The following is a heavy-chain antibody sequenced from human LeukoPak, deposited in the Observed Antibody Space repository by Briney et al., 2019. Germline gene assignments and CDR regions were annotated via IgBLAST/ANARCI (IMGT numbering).Heavy chain of an antibody. J-gene: IGHJ4*02. CDR2: IISSSSTI. CDR1: GFTFSSYS. Sequence: GGSLRLSCAASGFTFSSYSMNWVRQAPGKGLEWVSYIISSSSTIYYADSVKARFTISRDNAKNSLYLQMNSLRAEDTAVYYCARDLFGPLDYWGQGTLVTVSS. CDR3: ARDLFGPLDY. D-gene: IGHD2-21*01. V-gene: IGHV3-48*01.